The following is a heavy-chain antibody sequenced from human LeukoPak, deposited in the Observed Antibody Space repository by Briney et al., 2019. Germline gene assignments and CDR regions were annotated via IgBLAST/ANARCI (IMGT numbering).Heavy chain of an antibody. V-gene: IGHV1-2*02. CDR1: GYTFTRHF. CDR3: MRGEGSSWFDY. D-gene: IGHD6-13*01. CDR2: INPNSGDT. J-gene: IGHJ4*02. Sequence: ASVKVSCKASGYTFTRHFFHWVRQAPGQGLEWMGWINPNSGDTNFAQKFRGRVTLTRDTSISTVYMELTSLRSDDAAVYYCMRGEGSSWFDYWGQGTLVSVSS.